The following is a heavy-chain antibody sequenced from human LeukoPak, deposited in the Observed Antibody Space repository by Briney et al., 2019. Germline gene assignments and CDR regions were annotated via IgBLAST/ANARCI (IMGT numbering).Heavy chain of an antibody. Sequence: PGGSLRLSCAVSGFTFSDYAMHWVRQAPGKGLEWVSGISWNSGSIGYADSVKGRFTISRDNAKNSLYLQMNSLRAEDTALYYCAKDLFEYSSGWYFDYWGQGTLVTVSS. D-gene: IGHD6-19*01. V-gene: IGHV3-9*01. CDR1: GFTFSDYA. CDR3: AKDLFEYSSGWYFDY. J-gene: IGHJ4*02. CDR2: ISWNSGSI.